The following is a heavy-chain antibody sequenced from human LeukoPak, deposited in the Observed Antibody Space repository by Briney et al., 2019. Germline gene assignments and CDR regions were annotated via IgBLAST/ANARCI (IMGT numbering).Heavy chain of an antibody. CDR3: VRGHYADY. CDR1: GFAFGSYY. V-gene: IGHV3-7*01. J-gene: IGHJ4*02. Sequence: GGSLRLSCAASGFAFGSYYMNWVRQAPGKGLEWVANIKPDGSEENYVDSVRGRFTISRDNAENSVYLQMNSLRADDTALYYCVRGHYADYTSQGTLVTVSS. CDR2: IKPDGSEE.